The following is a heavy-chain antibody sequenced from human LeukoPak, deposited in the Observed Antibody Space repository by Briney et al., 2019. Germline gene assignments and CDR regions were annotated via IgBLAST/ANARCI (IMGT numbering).Heavy chain of an antibody. CDR2: IYHGGNT. J-gene: IGHJ2*01. CDR1: GYPIRNGYF. D-gene: IGHD2-15*01. V-gene: IGHV4-38-2*02. Sequence: SETLSLTCTVSGYPIRNGYFWSWVRQPPGKGLEWIGSIYHGGNTFFNPSLKSRVTISIDKSNNQFSVDLTSVTAADTAVYYCARDDCSGQNCYAGWYVDVWGRGTLVTVSS. CDR3: ARDDCSGQNCYAGWYVDV.